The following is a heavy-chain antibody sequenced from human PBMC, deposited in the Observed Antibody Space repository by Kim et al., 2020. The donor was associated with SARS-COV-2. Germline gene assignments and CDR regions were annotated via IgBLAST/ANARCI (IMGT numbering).Heavy chain of an antibody. D-gene: IGHD1-26*01. CDR3: ARVRVGAHYFDY. J-gene: IGHJ4*02. V-gene: IGHV3-20*01. Sequence: GYTCSVKGRLTISRDKAKHSLYMKKTSRRAEDTALYHCARVRVGAHYFDYWGQGTLVTVSS.